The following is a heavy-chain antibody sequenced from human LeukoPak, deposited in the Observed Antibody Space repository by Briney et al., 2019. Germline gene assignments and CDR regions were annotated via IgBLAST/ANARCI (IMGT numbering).Heavy chain of an antibody. J-gene: IGHJ3*02. D-gene: IGHD5-24*01. CDR3: ARDPIGDPAFDI. CDR1: GFTFSNYW. V-gene: IGHV3-7*01. CDR2: ITQDGSEK. Sequence: GGSLRLSCAASGFTFSNYWMTWVRQAPGKGREGVASITQDGSEKYYVDSVKGRFTISRDNPKNSLWLQMNSLRPEDAAVYYCARDPIGDPAFDIWGQGTMVTVSS.